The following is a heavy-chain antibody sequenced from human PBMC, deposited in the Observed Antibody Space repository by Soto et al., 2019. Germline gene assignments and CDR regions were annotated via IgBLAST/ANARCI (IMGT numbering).Heavy chain of an antibody. Sequence: WASVKVSCKTSGGTFSSYAISWVRQAPGQGLEWMGGIIPIFGTANYAQKFQGRVTITADESTSTAYMELSSLRSEDTAVYYCARGGKYYYGSGSYRNYYYGMDVWGQGTTVTVSS. J-gene: IGHJ6*02. V-gene: IGHV1-69*13. CDR2: IIPIFGTA. CDR3: ARGGKYYYGSGSYRNYYYGMDV. D-gene: IGHD3-10*01. CDR1: GGTFSSYA.